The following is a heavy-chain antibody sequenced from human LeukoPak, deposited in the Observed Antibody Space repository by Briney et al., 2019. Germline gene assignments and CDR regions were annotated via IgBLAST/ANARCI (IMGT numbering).Heavy chain of an antibody. V-gene: IGHV1-69*13. CDR1: GGTFSSYA. CDR3: ATGDSPYYYFDY. J-gene: IGHJ4*02. CDR2: IIPIFGTA. D-gene: IGHD2-21*01. Sequence: SVKVSCKASGGTFSSYAISWVRQAPGQGLEWMGGIIPIFGTANYAQKFQGRVTNTADESTSTAYMELSSLRSEDTAVYYCATGDSPYYYFDYWGQGTLVTVSS.